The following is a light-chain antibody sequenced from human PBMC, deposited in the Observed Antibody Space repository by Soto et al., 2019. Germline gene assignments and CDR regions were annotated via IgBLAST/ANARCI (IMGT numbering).Light chain of an antibody. J-gene: IGLJ1*01. CDR2: EVS. CDR3: CSYAGTYV. V-gene: IGLV2-23*02. Sequence: QSVLTQPASVSGSPGQSITISCTGTSSDVGSYNLVSWYQHHPGKAPKLMIFEVSKRPSGVSNRFSGSKSGNTASLTISGIQAEDEAEYYCCSYAGTYVFGTGTKVTVL. CDR1: SSDVGSYNL.